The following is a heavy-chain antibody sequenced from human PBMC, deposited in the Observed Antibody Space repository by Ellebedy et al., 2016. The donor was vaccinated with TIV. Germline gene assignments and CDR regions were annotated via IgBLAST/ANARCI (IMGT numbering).Heavy chain of an antibody. J-gene: IGHJ4*02. D-gene: IGHD2-2*01. CDR3: ASRRTLYCSSTSCSDY. V-gene: IGHV3-21*01. CDR1: GFTFSSYS. Sequence: GESLKISCAASGFTFSSYSMNWVRQAPGKGLEWVSSISSSSSYIYYADSVKGRFTISRDNAKNSLYLQMNSLRAEDTAVYYCASRRTLYCSSTSCSDYWGQGTLVTVSS. CDR2: ISSSSSYI.